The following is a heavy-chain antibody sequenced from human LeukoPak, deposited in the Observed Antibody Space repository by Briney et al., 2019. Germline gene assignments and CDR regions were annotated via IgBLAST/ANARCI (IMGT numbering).Heavy chain of an antibody. D-gene: IGHD3-10*01. Sequence: GRSLRLSCAASGFMFSSFAMNWVRQAPGKGLEWVSYISASGTTIYYADSVKGRFTISRDNAKNSLYLQMDSLRDDDTAVYSCARGRLGSWTFDSRGQGTLVTVSS. CDR2: ISASGTTI. J-gene: IGHJ4*02. V-gene: IGHV3-48*02. CDR1: GFMFSSFA. CDR3: ARGRLGSWTFDS.